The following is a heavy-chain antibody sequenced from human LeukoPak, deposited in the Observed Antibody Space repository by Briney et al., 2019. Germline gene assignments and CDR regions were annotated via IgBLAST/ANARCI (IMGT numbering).Heavy chain of an antibody. CDR3: ARGSTWPYYYYYYGMDV. D-gene: IGHD5/OR15-5a*01. Sequence: ASVKVSCKASGGTFSSYAISWVRQAPGQGLEWMGRIIPILGIANYAQKLQGRVTMTTDTSTSTAYMELRSLRSDDTAVYYCARGSTWPYYYYYYGMDVWGQGTTVTVSS. CDR2: IIPILGIA. CDR1: GGTFSSYA. V-gene: IGHV1-69*04. J-gene: IGHJ6*02.